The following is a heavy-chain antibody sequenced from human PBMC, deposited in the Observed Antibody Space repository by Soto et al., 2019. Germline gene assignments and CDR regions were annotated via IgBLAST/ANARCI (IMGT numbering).Heavy chain of an antibody. J-gene: IGHJ4*02. D-gene: IGHD7-27*01. CDR3: ASSLLGIVDY. CDR1: GFTFDDYG. CDR2: INWNGGST. Sequence: TGGSLRLSCAASGFTFDDYGMSWVRQAPGKGLEWVSGINWNGGSTGYADSVKGRFTISRDNAKNSLYLQMNSLRAEDTALYYCASSLLGIVDYWGQGTLVTVSS. V-gene: IGHV3-20*04.